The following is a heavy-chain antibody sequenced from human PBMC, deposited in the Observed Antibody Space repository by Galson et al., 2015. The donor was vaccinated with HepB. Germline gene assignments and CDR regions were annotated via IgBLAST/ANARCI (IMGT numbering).Heavy chain of an antibody. CDR3: AKGTGG. D-gene: IGHD2-15*01. Sequence: SLRLSCAASGFTFSSYAMSWVRQAPGKGLEWVSSISGSGDGTSYADSVKGRFTMSRDNSKNTVYLQMNSLRAEDTAVYYCAKGTGGWGQGTLVTVSS. J-gene: IGHJ4*02. CDR2: ISGSGDGT. CDR1: GFTFSSYA. V-gene: IGHV3-23*01.